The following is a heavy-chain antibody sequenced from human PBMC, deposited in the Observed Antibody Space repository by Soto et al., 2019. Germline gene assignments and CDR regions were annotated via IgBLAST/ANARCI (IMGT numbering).Heavy chain of an antibody. D-gene: IGHD5-12*01. CDR1: GYTFTSYG. J-gene: IGHJ4*02. Sequence: ASVKVSCKASGYTFTSYGISWVRQAPGQGLEWMGWISAYNGNTNYAQKLQGRVTMTTDTSTSTAYMELRSLRSDDTAVYYCARPDSYSGYGLFDYWGQGTLVTVSS. V-gene: IGHV1-18*01. CDR2: ISAYNGNT. CDR3: ARPDSYSGYGLFDY.